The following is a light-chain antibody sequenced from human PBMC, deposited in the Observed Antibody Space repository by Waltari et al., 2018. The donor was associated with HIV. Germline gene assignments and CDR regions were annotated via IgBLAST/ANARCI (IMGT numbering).Light chain of an antibody. V-gene: IGKV3-15*01. CDR2: DAS. J-gene: IGKJ1*01. Sequence: EIDMTQSPATPSVSPGDRATLSCRASQSVSSTLAWYQQKFGQAPRLLIYDASTRATGIPARFSGSGSRTEFTLTISSLQSEDFAAYYCQQYNSWPRTFGQGTKVEIK. CDR1: QSVSST. CDR3: QQYNSWPRT.